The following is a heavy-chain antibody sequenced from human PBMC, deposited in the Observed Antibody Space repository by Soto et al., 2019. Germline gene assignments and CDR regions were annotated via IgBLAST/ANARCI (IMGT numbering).Heavy chain of an antibody. Sequence: QVQLQESGPGLVKPSETLSLTCTVSGGSISSYYWSWIRQPPGKGLEWIGYIYYSGSTNYNPSLQSRVTISVDTSNNQFSLKLSSVTAADTAVYYCARRWGAAFDYWGQGTLVTVSS. V-gene: IGHV4-59*08. J-gene: IGHJ4*02. CDR2: IYYSGST. D-gene: IGHD1-26*01. CDR1: GGSISSYY. CDR3: ARRWGAAFDY.